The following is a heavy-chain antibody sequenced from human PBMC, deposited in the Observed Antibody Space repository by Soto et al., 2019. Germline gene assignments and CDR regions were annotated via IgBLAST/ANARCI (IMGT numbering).Heavy chain of an antibody. CDR2: IIPIFGTA. V-gene: IGHV1-69*06. Sequence: QVQLVQSGAEVKKPGSSVKVSCKASGGTFSSHAISWVRQAPGQGLEWMGGIIPIFGTANYAQKFQGRVTITADKSTSTAYMELSSLRSEDTAVYYCARISTIFHDYYYYGMDVWGQGTTVTVSS. CDR1: GGTFSSHA. J-gene: IGHJ6*02. D-gene: IGHD3-9*01. CDR3: ARISTIFHDYYYYGMDV.